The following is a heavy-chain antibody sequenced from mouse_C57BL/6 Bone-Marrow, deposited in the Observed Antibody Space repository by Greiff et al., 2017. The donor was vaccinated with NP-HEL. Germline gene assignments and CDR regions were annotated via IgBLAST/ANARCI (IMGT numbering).Heavy chain of an antibody. Sequence: VQLQQPGAELVRPGTPVKLSCKASGYTFTSYWMHWVKQRPGQGLEWIGVIDPSDSYTNYNQKFKGKATLTVDTSSSTAYMQLSSLTSEDSAVYYCARRRRLLRYYAMDYWGQGTSVTVSS. CDR2: IDPSDSYT. V-gene: IGHV1-59*01. CDR3: ARRRRLLRYYAMDY. CDR1: GYTFTSYW. D-gene: IGHD1-1*01. J-gene: IGHJ4*01.